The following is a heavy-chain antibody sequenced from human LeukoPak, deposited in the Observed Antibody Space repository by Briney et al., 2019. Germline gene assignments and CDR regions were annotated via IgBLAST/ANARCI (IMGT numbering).Heavy chain of an antibody. J-gene: IGHJ3*02. CDR3: IYLWFGESRDAFDI. CDR1: GFTFSNAW. D-gene: IGHD3-10*01. CDR2: IKSKTDGGTT. Sequence: GGSLRLSCAASGFTFSNAWMSWVRQAPGKGLEWVGRIKSKTDGGTTDYAAPVKGRFTISRDDSKNTLYLQMNSLKTEDTAVYHCIYLWFGESRDAFDIWGQGTMVTVSS. V-gene: IGHV3-15*01.